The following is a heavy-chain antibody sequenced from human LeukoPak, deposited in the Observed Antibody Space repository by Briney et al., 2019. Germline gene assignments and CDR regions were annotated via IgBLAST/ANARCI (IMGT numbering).Heavy chain of an antibody. CDR3: ARDDDTAGIDY. CDR2: ISYSGST. CDR1: GGSISSDY. Sequence: SETLSLTCTVSGGSISSDYWSWLRQTPEKGLEWIGYISYSGSTNYNPSLKSRVTISADTSKNQFSLKLRSVTAADTAVYYCARDDDTAGIDYWGQGTLVTVSS. J-gene: IGHJ4*02. D-gene: IGHD1-1*01. V-gene: IGHV4-59*01.